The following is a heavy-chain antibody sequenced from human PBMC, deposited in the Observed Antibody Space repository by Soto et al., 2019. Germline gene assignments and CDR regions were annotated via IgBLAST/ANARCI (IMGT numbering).Heavy chain of an antibody. CDR3: ARAVPAPPSDSSNSWPHQVNXFDP. CDR1: GYTFTGYY. D-gene: IGHD4-4*01. CDR2: INPNSGGT. J-gene: IGHJ5*02. V-gene: IGHV1-2*04. Sequence: ASVKVSFKASGYTFTGYYMHWVRQAPGQGLEWMGWINPNSGGTNYAQKFQGWVTMTRDTSISTAYMELSRLRSDDTAVYYCARAVPAPPSDSSNSWPHQVNXFDPWRQGTLVTVSS.